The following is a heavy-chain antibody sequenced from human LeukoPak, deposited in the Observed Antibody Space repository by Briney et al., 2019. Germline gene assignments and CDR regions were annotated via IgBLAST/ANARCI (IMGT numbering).Heavy chain of an antibody. Sequence: GSSVNVSCKGSGYTFTGYYMHWVRPAPGQGLAWMGWINPNSGGTNYAQKFQGRVTMTRDTSISIAYMELSRLRSDDTAVYYCERRTNRYPYGDTRKGAFDIWGQGTMVTVSS. CDR2: INPNSGGT. D-gene: IGHD4-17*01. J-gene: IGHJ3*02. CDR3: ERRTNRYPYGDTRKGAFDI. CDR1: GYTFTGYY. V-gene: IGHV1-2*02.